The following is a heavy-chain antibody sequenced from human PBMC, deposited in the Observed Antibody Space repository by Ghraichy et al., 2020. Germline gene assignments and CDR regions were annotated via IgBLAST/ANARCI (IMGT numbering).Heavy chain of an antibody. J-gene: IGHJ4*02. CDR2: ISYDGDNK. Sequence: GGSLRLSCAVSGFTFSSHGIHWVRQAPGKGLEWVAVISYDGDNKYYADSVKGRFTISRDDSKNTVFLQMNSLRPKDTALYYCARDDYGGNSIIDYWGQGTLVIVSS. CDR3: ARDDYGGNSIIDY. D-gene: IGHD4-23*01. V-gene: IGHV3-30*03. CDR1: GFTFSSHG.